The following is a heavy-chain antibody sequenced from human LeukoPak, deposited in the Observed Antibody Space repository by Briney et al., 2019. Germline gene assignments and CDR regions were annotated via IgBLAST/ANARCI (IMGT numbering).Heavy chain of an antibody. D-gene: IGHD3-16*01. CDR2: ISGTGAGT. J-gene: IGHJ3*02. CDR1: GFTFSSYG. Sequence: GGSLRLSCAASGFTFSSYGMTWVRQGPGKGLEWVSLISGTGAGTYYADSVKGRFTVSRDNSKNTLYLQMNSLRAEDTAAYYCAKKVGGVYTFDIWGQGTMVTVSS. V-gene: IGHV3-23*01. CDR3: AKKVGGVYTFDI.